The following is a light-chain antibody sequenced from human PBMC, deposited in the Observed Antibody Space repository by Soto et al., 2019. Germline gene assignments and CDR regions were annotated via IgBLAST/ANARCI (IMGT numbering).Light chain of an antibody. V-gene: IGLV1-44*01. CDR3: AAWDDSRNGPQ. J-gene: IGLJ3*02. CDR2: NNN. Sequence: QAVVTQPPSASGTPGQRVTISCSGSGTNIGINTVNWYQQLPGTAPKLLIYNNNQRSSGVSDRFSGSKSGASASLAISGLHSEDESHYFCAAWDDSRNGPQFGGGTKLTVL. CDR1: GTNIGINT.